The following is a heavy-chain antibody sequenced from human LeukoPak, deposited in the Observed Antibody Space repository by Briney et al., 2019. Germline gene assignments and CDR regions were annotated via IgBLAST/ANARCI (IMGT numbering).Heavy chain of an antibody. CDR1: GGSISTYY. D-gene: IGHD4-17*01. CDR2: LYTSGST. J-gene: IGHJ4*02. Sequence: SETLSLTCIVSGGSISTYYWTWIRQPPGKGLEWIGRLYTSGSTDYNPSLKSRVTMSVDTSKNQFSLKLRSVTAADTAVYYCARGTVTTLFDYWGQGTLVTVSS. V-gene: IGHV4-4*07. CDR3: ARGTVTTLFDY.